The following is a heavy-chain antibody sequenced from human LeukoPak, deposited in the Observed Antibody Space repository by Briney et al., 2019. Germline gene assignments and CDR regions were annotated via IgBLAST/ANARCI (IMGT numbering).Heavy chain of an antibody. CDR3: ALLTPAAGEQIY. V-gene: IGHV7-4-1*02. CDR2: INTNTGNP. CDR1: GYTFTIYA. Sequence: SVXXSXXASGYTFTIYAMNWVRQAPGQGLEXMGWINTNTGNPTYAQGFTGRVVFSLDTSVSTAYLQISSLKAEDTAVYYCALLTPAAGEQIYWGQGTLVTVSS. D-gene: IGHD6-13*01. J-gene: IGHJ4*02.